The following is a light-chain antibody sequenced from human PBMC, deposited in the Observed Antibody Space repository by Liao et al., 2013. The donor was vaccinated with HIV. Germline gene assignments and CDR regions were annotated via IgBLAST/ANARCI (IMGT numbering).Light chain of an antibody. V-gene: IGLV3-1*01. J-gene: IGLJ1*01. Sequence: SYEVSQPPSVSVSPGQTASISCSGHVLGNRRVFWYQQRSGQSPLLVIYETFKRPSGIPERFSGSNSGNTATLTISETQAMDEADYYCQAWDSSTYVFGTGTKVTVL. CDR3: QAWDSSTYV. CDR2: ETF. CDR1: VLGNRR.